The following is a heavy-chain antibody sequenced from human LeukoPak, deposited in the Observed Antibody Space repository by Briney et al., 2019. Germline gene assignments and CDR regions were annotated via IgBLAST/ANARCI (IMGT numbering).Heavy chain of an antibody. J-gene: IGHJ4*02. V-gene: IGHV4-39*07. Sequence: SETLSLTCTVSGGSISRSRYYWGWIRQPPGKGLEWIGSIYYSGSTYYNPSLKSRVTTSVDTSKNQFSLKLSSVTAADTAVYYCARGSYYDSSGYPIYYFDYWGQGTLVTVSS. CDR1: GGSISRSRYY. CDR3: ARGSYYDSSGYPIYYFDY. CDR2: IYYSGST. D-gene: IGHD3-22*01.